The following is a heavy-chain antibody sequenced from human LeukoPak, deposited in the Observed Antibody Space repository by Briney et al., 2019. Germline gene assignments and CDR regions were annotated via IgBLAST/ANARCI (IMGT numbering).Heavy chain of an antibody. CDR3: ARDITIMITFGGAYDY. D-gene: IGHD3-16*01. V-gene: IGHV3-21*01. Sequence: GGSLRLSCAASGFTFSSYSMNWVRQAPGKGLEWVSSISSSSSYIYYADSVKGRFTISRDNAKNSLYLQMNSLRAEDTAVYYCARDITIMITFGGAYDYWGQGTLVTVSS. CDR2: ISSSSSYI. J-gene: IGHJ4*02. CDR1: GFTFSSYS.